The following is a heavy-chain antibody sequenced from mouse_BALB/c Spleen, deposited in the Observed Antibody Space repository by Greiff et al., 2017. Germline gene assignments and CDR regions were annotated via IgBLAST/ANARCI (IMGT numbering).Heavy chain of an antibody. V-gene: IGHV1S137*01. J-gene: IGHJ3*01. CDR3: ARGDDYDAWFAY. CDR2: ISTYYGDA. D-gene: IGHD2-4*01. CDR1: GYTFTDYA. Sequence: VQRVESGAELVRPGVSVKISCKGSGYTFTDYAMHWVKQSHAKSLEWIGVISTYYGDASYNQKFKGKATMTVDKSSSTAYMELARLTSEDSAIYYCARGDDYDAWFAYWGQGTLVTVSA.